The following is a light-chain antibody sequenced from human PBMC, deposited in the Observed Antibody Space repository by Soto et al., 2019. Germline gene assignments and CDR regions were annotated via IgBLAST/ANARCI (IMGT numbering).Light chain of an antibody. CDR3: TSYTTSSIWV. CDR2: EVS. Sequence: QSVLTQPASVSGSPGQSITISCSGTSSDVGGYNYGSWYQQKPGKAPKLMIYEVSNRPSGVSNRFSGSKSANTASLTISGLQAEDEAAYYCTSYTTSSIWVFGGGTKLTVL. J-gene: IGLJ3*02. V-gene: IGLV2-14*01. CDR1: SSDVGGYNY.